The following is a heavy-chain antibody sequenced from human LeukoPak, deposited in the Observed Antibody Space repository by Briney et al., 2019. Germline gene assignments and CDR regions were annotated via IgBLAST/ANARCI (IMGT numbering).Heavy chain of an antibody. CDR3: ARGVGYCSGGSCYSQD. CDR2: ISAYNGNT. V-gene: IGHV1-18*01. Sequence: ASVKVSCKASGYTFTSYGISWVRQAPGQGLEWMGWISAYNGNTNYAQKLQGRVTMTRNTSISTAYMELSSLRSEDTAVYYCARGVGYCSGGSCYSQDWGQGTLVTVSS. D-gene: IGHD2-15*01. J-gene: IGHJ1*01. CDR1: GYTFTSYG.